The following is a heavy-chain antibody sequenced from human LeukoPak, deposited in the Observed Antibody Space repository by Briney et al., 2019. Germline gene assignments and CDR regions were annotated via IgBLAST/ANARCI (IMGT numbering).Heavy chain of an antibody. CDR3: ARAPIAVAGNNYYYYMDV. CDR2: IIPIFGTA. D-gene: IGHD6-19*01. Sequence: SVKVSCKASGGTFSSYAISWVRQAPGQGLEWMGGIIPIFGTANYAQKFQGRVTITADESTSTAYMELSSLRSEDTAVYYCARAPIAVAGNNYYYYMDVWGKGTTVTVSS. J-gene: IGHJ6*03. CDR1: GGTFSSYA. V-gene: IGHV1-69*13.